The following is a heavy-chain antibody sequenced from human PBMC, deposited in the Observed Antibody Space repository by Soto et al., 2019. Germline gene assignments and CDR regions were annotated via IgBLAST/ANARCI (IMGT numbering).Heavy chain of an antibody. CDR1: GGSFSGYC. D-gene: IGHD1-26*01. CDR2: INHSGST. V-gene: IGHV4-34*01. J-gene: IGHJ6*02. Sequence: LETLSLTCAVYGGSFSGYCWSLFRQPPGKGLEWIGEINHSGSTNYNPSLKSRVTISVDTSKNQFSLKLSSVTAADTAVYYCARLVVGAMYYYGMDVWGQGTTVTVSS. CDR3: ARLVVGAMYYYGMDV.